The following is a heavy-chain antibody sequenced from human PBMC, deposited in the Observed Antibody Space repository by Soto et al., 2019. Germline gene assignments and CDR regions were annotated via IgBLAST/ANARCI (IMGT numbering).Heavy chain of an antibody. CDR2: ISYDGSKK. V-gene: IGHV3-30*18. CDR3: AKDLYAGYSGGSYDYGMDV. J-gene: IGHJ6*02. CDR1: GFSFSDYG. Sequence: QVQLVESGGGVVQPGRSLRLSCAASGFSFSDYGMHWVRQAPGKGLEWVAVISYDGSKKYYAESVKGRFSISRDNSENTLYVQMNSLRAEDTAVYYCAKDLYAGYSGGSYDYGMDVWGQGTTVTVSS. D-gene: IGHD6-19*01.